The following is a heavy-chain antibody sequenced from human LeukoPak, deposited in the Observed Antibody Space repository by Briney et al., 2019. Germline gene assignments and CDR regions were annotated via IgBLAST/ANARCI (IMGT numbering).Heavy chain of an antibody. CDR3: ARDGKWDYDILTGLWYFDF. V-gene: IGHV4-39*07. Sequence: SETLSLTCTVSGGSISSNSYYWGWIRQPPGKGLEWIGSIYHSATTYYNPSLKSRVTISGDTSRNQFSLRLSSVTAADTAVYYCARDGKWDYDILTGLWYFDFWGQGTLVTVSS. J-gene: IGHJ4*02. D-gene: IGHD3-9*01. CDR1: GGSISSNSYY. CDR2: IYHSATT.